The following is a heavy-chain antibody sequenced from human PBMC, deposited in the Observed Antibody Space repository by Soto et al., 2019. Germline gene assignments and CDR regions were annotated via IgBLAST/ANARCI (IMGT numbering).Heavy chain of an antibody. V-gene: IGHV4-38-2*02. CDR2: IYHSGST. D-gene: IGHD3-10*01. J-gene: IGHJ6*01. CDR3: ARESGSGHYYYYGMDV. CDR1: VYSISIGYY. Sequence: SETLCVTWVFSVYSISIGYYLRCLRQPPVKGLEWIGSIYHSGSTYYNPSLKSRVTISVDTSKNQFSLKLSSVTAADTAVYYCARESGSGHYYYYGMDVWGQGTTVTVSS.